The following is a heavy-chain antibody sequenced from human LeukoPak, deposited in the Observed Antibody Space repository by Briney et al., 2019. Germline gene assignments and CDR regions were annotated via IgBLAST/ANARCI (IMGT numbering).Heavy chain of an antibody. Sequence: SETLSLTCTVSGGSVSSSSYHWGWIRQPPGKGLEWIGSVFYSGSTYYNPSLKSRVTMSVDTSKDQFSLKLSSVIAADTAVYYCARLWSTDCSGGSCPHQPNYWGQGTLVTVSS. CDR1: GGSVSSSSYH. V-gene: IGHV4-39*01. CDR3: ARLWSTDCSGGSCPHQPNY. D-gene: IGHD2-15*01. J-gene: IGHJ4*02. CDR2: VFYSGST.